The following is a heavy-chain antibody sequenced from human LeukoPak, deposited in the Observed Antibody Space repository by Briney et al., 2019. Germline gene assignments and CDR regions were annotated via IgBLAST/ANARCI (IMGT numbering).Heavy chain of an antibody. CDR2: IASDGRTT. CDR3: ARAAEASCSGTSCYRYFHH. J-gene: IGHJ1*01. CDR1: GFTFSRYG. V-gene: IGHV3-30*03. Sequence: GRSLRLSCAASGFTFSRYGMHWVRQAPGLGLEWVAVIASDGRTTYYADSVSGRFTISRDNSNNALSLQMNSLSADDTAVYYCARAAEASCSGTSCYRYFHHWGQGTLVIVSS. D-gene: IGHD2-2*01.